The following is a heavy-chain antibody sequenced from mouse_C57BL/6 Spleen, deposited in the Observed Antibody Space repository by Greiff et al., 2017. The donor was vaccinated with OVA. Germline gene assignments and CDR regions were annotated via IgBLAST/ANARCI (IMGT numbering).Heavy chain of an antibody. V-gene: IGHV1-80*01. Sequence: VQLQQSGAELVKPGASVKISCKASGYAFSSYWMNWVKQRPGKALEWIGQIYPGDGDTTSNGKFKGKATLTADKSSTPAYMQLSSMTAEDSAVYFCARCGGYGSGYWYFDVWGTGTTVTVSS. CDR3: ARCGGYGSGYWYFDV. D-gene: IGHD1-1*01. CDR2: IYPGDGDT. J-gene: IGHJ1*03. CDR1: GYAFSSYW.